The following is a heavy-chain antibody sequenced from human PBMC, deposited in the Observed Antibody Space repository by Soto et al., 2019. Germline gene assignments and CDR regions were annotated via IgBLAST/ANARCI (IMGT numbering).Heavy chain of an antibody. CDR2: FSHSGGT. J-gene: IGHJ4*02. V-gene: IGHV4-30-2*01. Sequence: QLQLQESGSGLVKPSQTLSLTCAVSGGSISSGGYSWSWIRQPPGKGLAWIGYFSHSGGTYYNPSLRIRVSISVDRSKNQFSLKLSSVTAADTAVYYCARGGLLPDYWGQGTLVTVSS. CDR3: ARGGLLPDY. CDR1: GGSISSGGYS. D-gene: IGHD6-19*01.